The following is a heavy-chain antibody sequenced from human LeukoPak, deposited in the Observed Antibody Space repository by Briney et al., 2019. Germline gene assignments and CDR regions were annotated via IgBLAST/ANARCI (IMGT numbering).Heavy chain of an antibody. J-gene: IGHJ4*02. V-gene: IGHV4-4*07. CDR3: ARVTHYYDSSGYEYYFDY. D-gene: IGHD3-22*01. Sequence: SETLSLTCTVSGGSISSYYWSWIRQPAGKGLEWIGRIYTSGSTNYNPSLKSRVTMSVDTSKNQFFLKLSSVTAADTAVYYCARVTHYYDSSGYEYYFDYWGQGTLVTVSS. CDR1: GGSISSYY. CDR2: IYTSGST.